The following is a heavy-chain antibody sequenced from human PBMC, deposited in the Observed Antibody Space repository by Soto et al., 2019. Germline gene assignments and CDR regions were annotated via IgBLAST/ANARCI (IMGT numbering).Heavy chain of an antibody. J-gene: IGHJ4*02. CDR1: GFTFSSRW. CDR2: IKQDENGK. D-gene: IGHD6-13*01. V-gene: IGHV3-7*02. CDR3: STHDGTAAAGIVLDF. Sequence: EVQLVESGGGLVQPGGSLRLSCEASGFTFSSRWMTWVRQGPGKGLEWVANIKQDENGKDYVDSVKGRFTNSRDNAKNSLYLQMNSLRAEDTAVYYCSTHDGTAAAGIVLDFWGQGPLVTVSS.